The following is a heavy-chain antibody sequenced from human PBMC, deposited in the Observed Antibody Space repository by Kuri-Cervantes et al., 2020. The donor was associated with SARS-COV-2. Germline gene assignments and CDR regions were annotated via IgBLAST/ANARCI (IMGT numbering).Heavy chain of an antibody. V-gene: IGHV3-30-3*01. D-gene: IGHD1-1*01. CDR3: ARDQAGTIDY. CDR1: GFTFSSYA. CDR2: ISYDGSNK. Sequence: LSLTCAASGFTFSSYAMHWVRQAPGKGLERVAVISYDGSNKYYADSVKSRFTISRDNSKNTLYLQMNSLRAEDTAVYYCARDQAGTIDYWGQGTLVTVSS. J-gene: IGHJ4*02.